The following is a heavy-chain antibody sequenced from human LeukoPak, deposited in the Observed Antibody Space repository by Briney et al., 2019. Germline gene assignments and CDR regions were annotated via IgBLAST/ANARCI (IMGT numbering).Heavy chain of an antibody. CDR2: INPSGGST. V-gene: IGHV1-46*01. Sequence: ASVKVSCKAAGYXFTTYYIHWVRQAPGQGLEWMGTINPSGGSTSYAQKFQGRVTMTRGTSTSTVYMELSSLRSEDTAVYYCARGGRGEGTGTTRVAFDIWGQGTMVTVSS. CDR1: GYXFTTYY. CDR3: ARGGRGEGTGTTRVAFDI. D-gene: IGHD1-1*01. J-gene: IGHJ3*02.